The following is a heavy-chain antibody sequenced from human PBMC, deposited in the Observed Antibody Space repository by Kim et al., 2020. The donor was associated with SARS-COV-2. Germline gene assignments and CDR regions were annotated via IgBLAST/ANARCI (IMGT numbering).Heavy chain of an antibody. CDR1: GDSVSSNSAA. Sequence: SQTLSLTCAVSGDSVSSNSAAWHWIRQSPSRGLEWLGRTYYRSGRSFDYSISMKSRMSIDTDTSKNQFSLHLNSVTPEDTAVYYCARSRIASAADYWGQGTLVTVSS. D-gene: IGHD6-13*01. CDR3: ARSRIASAADY. V-gene: IGHV6-1*01. J-gene: IGHJ4*02. CDR2: TYYRSGRSF.